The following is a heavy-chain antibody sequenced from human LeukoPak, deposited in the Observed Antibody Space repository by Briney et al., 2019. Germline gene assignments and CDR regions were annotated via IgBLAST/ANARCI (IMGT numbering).Heavy chain of an antibody. D-gene: IGHD3-3*01. CDR3: ARQNVPQTFGVVRDYNYYGMDV. V-gene: IGHV4-39*01. CDR1: GGSISSSSYY. Sequence: SETLSLTCTVSGGSISSSSYYWGWIRQPPGKGLEWIGSIYYSGSTYYNPSLKSRVTISVDTSKNQFSLKLSSVTAADTAVYYCARQNVPQTFGVVRDYNYYGMDVWGQGTTVTVSS. CDR2: IYYSGST. J-gene: IGHJ6*02.